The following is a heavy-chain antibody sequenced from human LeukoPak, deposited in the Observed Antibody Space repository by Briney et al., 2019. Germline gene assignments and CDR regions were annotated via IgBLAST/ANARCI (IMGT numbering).Heavy chain of an antibody. J-gene: IGHJ4*02. CDR3: ARAGYDSSGYLVTFFDY. CDR1: GGSIGSYY. D-gene: IGHD3-22*01. V-gene: IGHV4-59*01. Sequence: PSETLSLTCTVSGGSIGSYYWSWIRQPPGKGLEWIGYIYYSGSTNYNPSLKSRVTISVDTSKNQFSLKLSSVTAADTAVYYCARAGYDSSGYLVTFFDYWGQGTLVTVSS. CDR2: IYYSGST.